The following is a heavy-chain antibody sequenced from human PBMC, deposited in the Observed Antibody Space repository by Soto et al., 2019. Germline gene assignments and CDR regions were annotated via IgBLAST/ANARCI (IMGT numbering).Heavy chain of an antibody. J-gene: IGHJ4*02. V-gene: IGHV3-30*10. CDR3: ARVDTRWLQWGIDY. Sequence: VAVISYDGSNKQYTDSVQGRFTISRDNSKNTLYLQMNSLRAEDTAVYYCARVDTRWLQWGIDYWGQGTLVTVSS. CDR2: ISYDGSNK. D-gene: IGHD3-16*01.